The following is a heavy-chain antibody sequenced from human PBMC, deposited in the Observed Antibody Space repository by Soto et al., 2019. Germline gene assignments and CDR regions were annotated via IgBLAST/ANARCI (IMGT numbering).Heavy chain of an antibody. CDR3: TRQDSIGSGDRYFDP. Sequence: EVQLVESGGGLVKPGRSLRVSCTASGFTFGDYAMSWFHQAPGKGLEWVGFIRSKAYGGTTEYAASVKGRFTISRDDSKSIAYLQMNSLKTEDTAVYYCTRQDSIGSGDRYFDPWGRGTLVTVSS. J-gene: IGHJ2*01. D-gene: IGHD2-15*01. CDR2: IRSKAYGGTT. V-gene: IGHV3-49*05. CDR1: GFTFGDYA.